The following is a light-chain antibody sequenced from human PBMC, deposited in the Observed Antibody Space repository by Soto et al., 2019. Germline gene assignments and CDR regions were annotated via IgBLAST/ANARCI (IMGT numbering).Light chain of an antibody. Sequence: IVMTQSPATLSVSPGERITLSCRASQSVRSNLAWYQQKPGQAPRLLIYAASTRATGIPATFSGSGSGTEFTLTISSLQSEDFAVYYCQQYNDWPYTFGPGTKVDIK. V-gene: IGKV3-15*01. CDR2: AAS. CDR1: QSVRSN. J-gene: IGKJ3*01. CDR3: QQYNDWPYT.